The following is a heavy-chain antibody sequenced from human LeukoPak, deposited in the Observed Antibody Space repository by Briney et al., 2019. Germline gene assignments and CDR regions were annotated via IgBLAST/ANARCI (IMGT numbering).Heavy chain of an antibody. CDR3: ARVGYSSGWYDGGFDY. CDR1: GGSVSSGDYY. V-gene: IGHV4-61*08. J-gene: IGHJ4*02. CDR2: IYYSGST. Sequence: SETLSLTCSVSGGSVSSGDYYWSWIRQPPGKGLEWIGYIYYSGSTNYNPSLKSRVTISVDTSKNQFSLKLSSVTAADTAVYYCARVGYSSGWYDGGFDYWGQGTLVTVSS. D-gene: IGHD6-19*01.